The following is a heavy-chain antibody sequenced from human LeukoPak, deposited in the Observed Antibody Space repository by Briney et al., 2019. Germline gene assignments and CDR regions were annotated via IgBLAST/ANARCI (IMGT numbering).Heavy chain of an antibody. J-gene: IGHJ6*03. V-gene: IGHV3-23*01. Sequence: GGSLRLSCVASGFTFSGYAMSWVHQAPGKGLEWVSTISGSGGSTYYADSVKGRFTISRDNSKNTLYLQMNSLRAEDTAVYYCAKVGYDFWSALGRDYYYYMDVWGKGTTVTVSS. CDR1: GFTFSGYA. D-gene: IGHD3-3*01. CDR2: ISGSGGST. CDR3: AKVGYDFWSALGRDYYYYMDV.